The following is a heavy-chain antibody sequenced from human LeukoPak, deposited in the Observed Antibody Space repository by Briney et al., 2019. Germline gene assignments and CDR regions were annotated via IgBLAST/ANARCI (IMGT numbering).Heavy chain of an antibody. CDR3: ARDPLIAGYFDY. Sequence: PGGSLRLSCAASGFTFSSYWMSWVRQAPGKGLEWVAVISYDGSNKYYADSVKGRFTISRDNSKNTLYLQMNSLRAEDTAVYYCARDPLIAGYFDYWGQGTLVTVSS. CDR1: GFTFSSYW. D-gene: IGHD3-16*01. V-gene: IGHV3-30-3*01. CDR2: ISYDGSNK. J-gene: IGHJ4*02.